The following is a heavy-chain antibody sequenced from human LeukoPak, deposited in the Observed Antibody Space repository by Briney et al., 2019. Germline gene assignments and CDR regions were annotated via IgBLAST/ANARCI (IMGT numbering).Heavy chain of an antibody. CDR3: ASTAAAGTEGY. D-gene: IGHD6-13*01. CDR2: INHSGST. Sequence: PSETLSLTCAVYGGSFSGYYWSWIRQPPGKGLEWIGEINHSGSTNYNPSLMSRVTISVDTSKNQFSLKLSSVTAADTAVYYCASTAAAGTEGYWGQGTLVTVSS. J-gene: IGHJ4*02. V-gene: IGHV4-34*01. CDR1: GGSFSGYY.